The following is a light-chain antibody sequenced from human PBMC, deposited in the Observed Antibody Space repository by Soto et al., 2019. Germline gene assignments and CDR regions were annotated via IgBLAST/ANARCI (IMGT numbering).Light chain of an antibody. J-gene: IGLJ1*01. CDR2: EVS. V-gene: IGLV2-23*02. CDR3: CSYAGYDTYV. Sequence: QSVLTQPASVSGSPGQSITISGTGISSDVGSYNLVSWYQQHPGKGPKLMIYEVSKRPSGVSNRFSGSKSGITASLTISGVQAEDEADYYCCSYAGYDTYVFGTGTKVTVL. CDR1: SSDVGSYNL.